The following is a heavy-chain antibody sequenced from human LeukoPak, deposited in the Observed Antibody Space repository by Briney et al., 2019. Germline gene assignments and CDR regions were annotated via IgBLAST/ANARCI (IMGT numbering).Heavy chain of an antibody. CDR2: IKQDGSEK. J-gene: IGHJ4*02. V-gene: IGHV3-7*01. Sequence: GGSLRLSCAASGFTFNSYWMSWVRQAPGKGLEWVANIKQDGSEKYYVDSVKGRFTISRDNAKNSLYLQMNSLRAEDTAVYYCAKGHGVYFRWGQRTMVTVSS. CDR1: GFTFNSYW. CDR3: AKGHGVYFR. D-gene: IGHD3-9*01.